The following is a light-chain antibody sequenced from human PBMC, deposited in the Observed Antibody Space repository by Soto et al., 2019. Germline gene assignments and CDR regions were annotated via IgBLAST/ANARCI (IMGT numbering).Light chain of an antibody. Sequence: QSVLTQPASVSGSPGQSITISCTGTSSDVGGYIYVSWYQHHPGEAPKLMIYDVSYRPSGVSDRFSGSKSGNTASLTISGLQAEDEADYYCSSYTSSSTPFLFGAGTKAPS. CDR3: SSYTSSSTPFL. CDR2: DVS. J-gene: IGLJ1*01. CDR1: SSDVGGYIY. V-gene: IGLV2-14*03.